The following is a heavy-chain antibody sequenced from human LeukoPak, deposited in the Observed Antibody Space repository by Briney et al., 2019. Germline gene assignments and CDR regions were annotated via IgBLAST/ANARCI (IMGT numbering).Heavy chain of an antibody. J-gene: IGHJ6*04. CDR1: GGTFSSYA. CDR3: ASSSSIHMYGMDV. D-gene: IGHD2-2*01. Sequence: ASVKLSCKASGGTFSSYAISWVRQPPGQGLEWMGGIIPIFGTANYAQKFQGRVTITADESTSTAYMELSSLRSEDTAVYYCASSSSIHMYGMDVWGKGTTVSVSS. CDR2: IIPIFGTA. V-gene: IGHV1-69*13.